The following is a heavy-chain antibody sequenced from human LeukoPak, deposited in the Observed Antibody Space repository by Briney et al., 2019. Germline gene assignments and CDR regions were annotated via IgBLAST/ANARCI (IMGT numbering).Heavy chain of an antibody. J-gene: IGHJ4*02. CDR2: ISYDGSNK. CDR1: GFTFSSYG. D-gene: IGHD3-9*01. CDR3: ARVTLPSGVRYFYWLLPGDY. V-gene: IGHV3-30*03. Sequence: PGGSLRLSCAASGFTFSSYGMHWVRQAPGKGLEWVAVISYDGSNKYYADSVKGRFTISRDNSKNTLYLQMNSLRAEDTAVYYCARVTLPSGVRYFYWLLPGDYWGQGTLVTVSS.